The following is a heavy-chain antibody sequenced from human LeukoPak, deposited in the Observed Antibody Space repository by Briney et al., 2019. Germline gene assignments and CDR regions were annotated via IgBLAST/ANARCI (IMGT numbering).Heavy chain of an antibody. Sequence: GGSLRLSCAASGFNFANHAMSWVRQTPGKGLEWASAISGGGDITYYADSVTGRFTISRDNSKDTLFLQMHSPRPGDTAVYYCVREDTPATANYWGQGTLVTISS. J-gene: IGHJ4*02. CDR3: VREDTPATANY. V-gene: IGHV3-23*01. CDR1: GFNFANHA. CDR2: ISGGGDIT. D-gene: IGHD2-21*02.